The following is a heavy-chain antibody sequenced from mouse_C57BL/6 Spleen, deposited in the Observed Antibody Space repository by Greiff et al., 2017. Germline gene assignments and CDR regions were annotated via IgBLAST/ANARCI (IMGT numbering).Heavy chain of an antibody. V-gene: IGHV1-64*01. CDR1: GYTFTSYW. CDR3: ARREGDDYDDGNWYFDV. Sequence: VQLQQSGAELVKPGASVKLSCKASGYTFTSYWMHWVKQRPGQGLEWIGMIHPNSGSTNYNEKFKSKATLTVDKSSSTAYMQLSSLTSEDSAVYYCARREGDDYDDGNWYFDVWGKGTTVTVSS. D-gene: IGHD2-4*01. CDR2: IHPNSGST. J-gene: IGHJ1*03.